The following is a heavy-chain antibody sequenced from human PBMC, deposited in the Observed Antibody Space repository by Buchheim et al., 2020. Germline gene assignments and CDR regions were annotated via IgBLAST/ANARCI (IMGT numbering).Heavy chain of an antibody. CDR1: GGSISSGGYY. V-gene: IGHV4-31*03. CDR3: ARERSYYDSSGYLLTPRLPDY. CDR2: IYYSGST. Sequence: QVQLQESGPGLVKPSQTLSLTCTVSGGSISSGGYYWSWIRQHPGKGLEWIGYIYYSGSTYYNPSLKSRVTISVDTSKNQFSLKLSSVTAADTAVYYCARERSYYDSSGYLLTPRLPDYWGQGTL. D-gene: IGHD3-22*01. J-gene: IGHJ4*02.